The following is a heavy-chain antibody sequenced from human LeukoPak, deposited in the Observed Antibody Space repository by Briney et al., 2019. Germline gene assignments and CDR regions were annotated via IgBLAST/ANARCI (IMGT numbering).Heavy chain of an antibody. V-gene: IGHV1-46*01. CDR3: AREGGGDYYGSGSYYPRYYFDY. J-gene: IGHJ4*02. Sequence: ASVKVSCKASGYTFTGYYMHWVRQAPVQGLEWMGIINPSGGSTSYAQKFQGRVTMTRDMSTSTVYMELSSLRSEDTAVYYCAREGGGDYYGSGSYYPRYYFDYWGQGTLVTVSS. CDR1: GYTFTGYY. D-gene: IGHD3-10*01. CDR2: INPSGGST.